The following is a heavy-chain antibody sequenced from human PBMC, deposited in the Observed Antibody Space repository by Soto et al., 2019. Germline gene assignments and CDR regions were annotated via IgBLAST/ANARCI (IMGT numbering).Heavy chain of an antibody. CDR3: ARDPRSSWYGGYYYGMDV. CDR2: IIPIFGTA. J-gene: IGHJ6*02. CDR1: GGTFSSYA. Sequence: QVQLVQSGAEVKKPGSSVKVSCKASGGTFSSYAISWVRQAPGHGLEWMGGIIPIFGTANYAQKFQGRVTITADESTSTAYMELSSLRSEDTAVYYCARDPRSSWYGGYYYGMDVWGQGPTVTVSS. D-gene: IGHD6-13*01. V-gene: IGHV1-69*01.